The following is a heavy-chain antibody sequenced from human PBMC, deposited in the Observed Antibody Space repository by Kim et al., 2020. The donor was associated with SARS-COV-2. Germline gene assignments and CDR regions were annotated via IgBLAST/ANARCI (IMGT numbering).Heavy chain of an antibody. CDR3: ARDHPRYGLVDAFDI. V-gene: IGHV1-69*01. Sequence: QKFQGRVTITADESTSTAYMELSSLRSEDTAVYYCARDHPRYGLVDAFDIWGQGTMVTVSS. D-gene: IGHD1-1*01. J-gene: IGHJ3*02.